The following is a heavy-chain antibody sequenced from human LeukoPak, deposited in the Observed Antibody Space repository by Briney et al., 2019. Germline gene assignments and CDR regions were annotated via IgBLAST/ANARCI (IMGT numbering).Heavy chain of an antibody. Sequence: EGSLRLSCAASGFTFSSYWMSWVRQAPGKGLGWVANIQEDGSEKYYVDSVEGRFTISRDNAKNSLDLQMSSLRDEDTAVYYCARGPRGYCSSTSCAFDYWGQGTLVTVSS. CDR3: ARGPRGYCSSTSCAFDY. CDR1: GFTFSSYW. V-gene: IGHV3-7*01. CDR2: IQEDGSEK. J-gene: IGHJ4*02. D-gene: IGHD2-2*01.